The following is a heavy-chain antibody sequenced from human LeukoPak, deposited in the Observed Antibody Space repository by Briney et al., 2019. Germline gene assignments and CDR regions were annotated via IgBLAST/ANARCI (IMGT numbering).Heavy chain of an antibody. D-gene: IGHD6-13*01. J-gene: IGHJ4*02. V-gene: IGHV4-34*01. CDR3: ARYSAAAASYIDG. CDR1: GGSFRGYY. Sequence: ETLSLTCAVYGGSFRGYYWSWIRQPPGKWLEWTGEINHSGSTNYTPSLKSRVTISVDTSKKQFSLKLSSVTGADTAVYYCARYSAAAASYIDGWGQGTLVTVSS. CDR2: INHSGST.